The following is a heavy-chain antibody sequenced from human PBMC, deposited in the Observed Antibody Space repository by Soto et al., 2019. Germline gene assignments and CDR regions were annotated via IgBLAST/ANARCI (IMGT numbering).Heavy chain of an antibody. CDR2: IIPIFGTA. Sequence: SVKVSCKASGGTFSSYAIGWVRQAPGQGLEWMGGIIPIFGTANYAQKFQGRVTITADESTSTAYMELSSLRSEDTAVYYCARYSNYVSGYYYGMDVWGQGTTVTVSS. D-gene: IGHD4-4*01. CDR3: ARYSNYVSGYYYGMDV. V-gene: IGHV1-69*13. J-gene: IGHJ6*02. CDR1: GGTFSSYA.